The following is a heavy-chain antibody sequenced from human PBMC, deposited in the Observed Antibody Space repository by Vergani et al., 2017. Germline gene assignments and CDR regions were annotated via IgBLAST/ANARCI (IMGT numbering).Heavy chain of an antibody. J-gene: IGHJ5*02. D-gene: IGHD2-2*01. V-gene: IGHV1-2*02. CDR1: GYTFTGYY. Sequence: QVQLVQSGAEVKKPGASVKVSCKASGYTFTGYYMHWVRQAPGQGLEWMGWINPNSGGTNYAQKFQGRVTMTRDTSISTAYMELCRLRSGDTAVYYCARAVVPAAIGAGGWFDPWGQGTLVTVSS. CDR2: INPNSGGT. CDR3: ARAVVPAAIGAGGWFDP.